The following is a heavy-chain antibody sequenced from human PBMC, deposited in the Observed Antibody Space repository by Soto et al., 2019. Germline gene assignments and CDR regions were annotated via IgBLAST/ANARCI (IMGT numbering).Heavy chain of an antibody. Sequence: ESGGDLVKPGGSLRLSCAASGYTFSDYYMSWIRRAPGKGLEWISYIDTSGTKIYYADSVKGRFTITRDNAKNSLYLEMNSLRDEDTAVYYCASHYDMWSGYLSPVDYWGQGTLVTVSS. CDR1: GYTFSDYY. V-gene: IGHV3-11*01. CDR2: IDTSGTKI. CDR3: ASHYDMWSGYLSPVDY. D-gene: IGHD3-3*01. J-gene: IGHJ4*02.